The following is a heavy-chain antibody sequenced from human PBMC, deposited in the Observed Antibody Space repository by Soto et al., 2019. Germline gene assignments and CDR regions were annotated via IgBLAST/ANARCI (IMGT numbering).Heavy chain of an antibody. J-gene: IGHJ4*02. CDR3: AHGFWSGYHAN. V-gene: IGHV3-7*01. Sequence: HPGGTLRLSCAASGFTFISYWMSWVRQAPGKGLEWVANIKQDGSEKYYVDSVKGRFTISRDNAKNSLYLQMNSLRAEDTAVYYCAHGFWSGYHANWGQGTRVTVSS. D-gene: IGHD3-3*01. CDR2: IKQDGSEK. CDR1: GFTFISYW.